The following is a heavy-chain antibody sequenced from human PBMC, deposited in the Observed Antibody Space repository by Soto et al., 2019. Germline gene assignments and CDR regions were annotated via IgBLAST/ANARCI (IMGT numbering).Heavy chain of an antibody. CDR3: ARDHTYSGSSLDY. D-gene: IGHD1-26*01. J-gene: IGHJ4*02. V-gene: IGHV3-66*01. CDR1: GFTVSSNY. Sequence: GGSLRLSCAASGFTVSSNYMSWVRQAPGKGLEWVSVIYSGGSTYYADSVKGRFTISRDNSKNTLYLQMNSLRAEDTAVYYCARDHTYSGSSLDYWGQGTLVTV. CDR2: IYSGGST.